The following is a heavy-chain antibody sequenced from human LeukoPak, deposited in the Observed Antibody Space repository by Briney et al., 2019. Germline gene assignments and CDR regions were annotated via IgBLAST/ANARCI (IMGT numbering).Heavy chain of an antibody. V-gene: IGHV1-69*13. Sequence: GASVKVSCKVSGYTLTELSMHWVRQAPGQGLEWMGGIIPIFGTANYAQKFQGRVTITADESTSTAYMELSSLRSEDTAVYYCARCPWFGELLSAAYYFDYWGQGTLVAVSS. J-gene: IGHJ4*02. CDR2: IIPIFGTA. CDR1: GYTLTELS. CDR3: ARCPWFGELLSAAYYFDY. D-gene: IGHD3-10*01.